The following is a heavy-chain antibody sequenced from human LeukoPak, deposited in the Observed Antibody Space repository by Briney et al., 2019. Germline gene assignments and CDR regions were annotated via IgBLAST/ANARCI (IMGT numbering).Heavy chain of an antibody. D-gene: IGHD6-19*01. V-gene: IGHV4-4*07. CDR1: GCSISSYY. Sequence: SETLSLTRTVSGCSISSYYWIWIRQPAGKGLEWIGRIYTSGSTNYNPSLKRRVTMSVDTSKNQFSLKLSSVTVADTAVYYCARDLYSSGWYVLWGQGTLVTVSS. J-gene: IGHJ4*02. CDR2: IYTSGST. CDR3: ARDLYSSGWYVL.